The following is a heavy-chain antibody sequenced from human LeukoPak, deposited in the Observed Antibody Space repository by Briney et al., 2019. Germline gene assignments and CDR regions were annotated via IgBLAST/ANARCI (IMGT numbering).Heavy chain of an antibody. J-gene: IGHJ4*02. D-gene: IGHD1-26*01. Sequence: SETLSLTCTVSGYSISSGYYWGWIRQPPGKGLEWIGSIYRSGSTYYNPSLKSRVTISVDTSKNQLSLKLSSVTAAETAVYYCTRSPRLGRYGYGPWELPVSYFDYWGQGTLVTVSS. V-gene: IGHV4-38-2*02. CDR2: IYRSGST. CDR1: GYSISSGYY. CDR3: TRSPRLGRYGYGPWELPVSYFDY.